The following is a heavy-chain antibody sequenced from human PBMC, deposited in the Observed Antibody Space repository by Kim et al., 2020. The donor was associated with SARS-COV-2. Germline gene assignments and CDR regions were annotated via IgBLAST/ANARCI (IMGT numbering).Heavy chain of an antibody. V-gene: IGHV7-4-1*02. D-gene: IGHD3-16*02. J-gene: IGHJ4*02. CDR1: GYTFTNNA. Sequence: ASVKVSCKASGYTFTNNAINWVRQAPGQGLEWMGWINTDTGNPTYAQDFTRRFVFSVDTSVTTAYLQISSLEAEDTALYYCARVMGGTYRYTDYWGQGTLVTVSS. CDR3: ARVMGGTYRYTDY. CDR2: INTDTGNP.